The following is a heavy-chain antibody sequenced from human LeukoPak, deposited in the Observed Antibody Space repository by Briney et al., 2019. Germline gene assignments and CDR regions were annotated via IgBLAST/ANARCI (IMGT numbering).Heavy chain of an antibody. CDR3: ARDLVYDFWSGYSAGRFDY. CDR1: GFPFSSYW. D-gene: IGHD3-3*01. V-gene: IGHV3-30-3*01. J-gene: IGHJ4*02. Sequence: GGSLRLSCVASGFPFSSYWMTWVRQAPGKGLEWVAVISYDGSNKYYADSVKGRFTISRDNSKNTLYLQMNSLSAEDTAVYYCARDLVYDFWSGYSAGRFDYWGQGTLVTVSS. CDR2: ISYDGSNK.